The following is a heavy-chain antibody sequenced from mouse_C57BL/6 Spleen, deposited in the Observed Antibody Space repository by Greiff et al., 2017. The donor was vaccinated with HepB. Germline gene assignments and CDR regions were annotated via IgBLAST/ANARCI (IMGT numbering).Heavy chain of an antibody. J-gene: IGHJ2*01. CDR2: IRNKANGYTT. Sequence: VQLKESGGGLVQPGGSLSLSCAASGFTFTDYYMSWVRQPPGKALEWLGFIRNKANGYTTEYSASVKGRFTISRDNSQSILYLQMNALRAEDSATYYCARDYGSSSYFDYWGQGTTLTVSS. CDR3: ARDYGSSSYFDY. V-gene: IGHV7-3*01. D-gene: IGHD1-1*01. CDR1: GFTFTDYY.